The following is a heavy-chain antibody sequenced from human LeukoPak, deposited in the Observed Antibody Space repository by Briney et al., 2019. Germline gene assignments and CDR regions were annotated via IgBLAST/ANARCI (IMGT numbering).Heavy chain of an antibody. CDR1: GYTFTGYY. J-gene: IGHJ4*02. CDR3: AGGYSGYDWDYFDY. CDR2: INPNSGGT. Sequence: ASVNVSCKASGYTFTGYYMHWVRQAPGQGVEWMGWINPNSGGTNYAQKFQGRVTMTRDTSISTAYMELSRLRSDDTAVYYCAGGYSGYDWDYFDYWGQGTLVTVSS. V-gene: IGHV1-2*02. D-gene: IGHD5-12*01.